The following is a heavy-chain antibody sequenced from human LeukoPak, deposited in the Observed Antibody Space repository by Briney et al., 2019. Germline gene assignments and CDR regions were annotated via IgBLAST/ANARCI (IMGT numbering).Heavy chain of an antibody. D-gene: IGHD1-26*01. Sequence: GGSLRLSCAASGFTFSSYSMNWVRQAPGKGLEWVSYISSSSSTIYYADSVKGRFTISRDNAKNSLYLQMNSLRAEDTAVYYCARVLGATLYYFDYWGQGTLVTVSS. J-gene: IGHJ4*02. CDR2: ISSSSSTI. CDR3: ARVLGATLYYFDY. V-gene: IGHV3-48*01. CDR1: GFTFSSYS.